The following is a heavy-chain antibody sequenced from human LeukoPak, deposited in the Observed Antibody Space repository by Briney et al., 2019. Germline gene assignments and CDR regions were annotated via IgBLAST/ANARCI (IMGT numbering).Heavy chain of an antibody. D-gene: IGHD3-10*01. V-gene: IGHV3-23*01. CDR1: GFTFSDFA. CDR3: AKDHRGSGRKNAEYFQH. Sequence: GGSLRLSCAASGFTFSDFAMSWVRLAPGKGLEWVSSIEKNAGGAYYADSVKGRFTVSRDNSKNTLYLQMNSLRAEDTAVYYCAKDHRGSGRKNAEYFQHWGQGTLVTVSS. J-gene: IGHJ1*01. CDR2: IEKNAGGA.